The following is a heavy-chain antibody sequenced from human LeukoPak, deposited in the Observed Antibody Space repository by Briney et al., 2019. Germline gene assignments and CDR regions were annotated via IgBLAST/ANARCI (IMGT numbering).Heavy chain of an antibody. Sequence: GASVKVSCKASGYTFTSYNINWVRQATGQGLEWMGRMNPNSGNTGYAQEFQGRVTMTRNTSISTAYMELSSLRSGDTAVYYCARLDTAIAWGQGTLVTVSS. CDR3: ARLDTAIA. V-gene: IGHV1-8*01. CDR1: GYTFTSYN. D-gene: IGHD5-18*01. J-gene: IGHJ4*02. CDR2: MNPNSGNT.